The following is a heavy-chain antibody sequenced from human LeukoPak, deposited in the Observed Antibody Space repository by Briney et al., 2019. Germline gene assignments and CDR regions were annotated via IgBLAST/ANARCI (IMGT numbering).Heavy chain of an antibody. V-gene: IGHV3-7*01. J-gene: IGHJ4*02. CDR2: IKQDGSEK. CDR1: GFTFSSYW. D-gene: IGHD2/OR15-2a*01. CDR3: ARAGDIVIRGNYFDY. Sequence: GGSLRLSCAASGFTFSSYWMSWVRQAPGKGLEWVANIKQDGSEKYYVDSVKGRFTISRDNAKNSLYLQMNSLRAEDTAVYYCARAGDIVIRGNYFDYWGQGTLVTVSS.